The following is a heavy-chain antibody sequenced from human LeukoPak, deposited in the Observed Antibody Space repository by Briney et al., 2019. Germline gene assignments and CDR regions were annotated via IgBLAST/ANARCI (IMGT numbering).Heavy chain of an antibody. D-gene: IGHD3-22*01. CDR2: INHSGST. J-gene: IGHJ4*02. CDR3: ARGGVNYYDSSGSPARRRYIKFYFDY. CDR1: GGSFSGYY. Sequence: SETLSLTCAVYGGSFSGYYWSWIRQPPGKGLEWIGEINHSGSTNYNPSLKSRVTISVDTSKNQFSLKLSSVTAADTAVYYCARGGVNYYDSSGSPARRRYIKFYFDYWGQGTLVTVSS. V-gene: IGHV4-34*01.